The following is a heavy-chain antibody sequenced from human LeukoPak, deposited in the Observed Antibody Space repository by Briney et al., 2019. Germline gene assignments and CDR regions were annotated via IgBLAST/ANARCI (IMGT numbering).Heavy chain of an antibody. CDR3: AKPFYYYDRRGLHY. V-gene: IGHV3-30*02. CDR1: GFTFSSYG. Sequence: GGSLRLSCAASGFTFSSYGMHWVRQAPGKGLEWVAFIRFDGSNKYHADSVKGRFTISRDNSKNTLYLQMNSLRAEDTAVYYCAKPFYYYDRRGLHYWGQEPLVTVSS. J-gene: IGHJ4*02. CDR2: IRFDGSNK. D-gene: IGHD3-22*01.